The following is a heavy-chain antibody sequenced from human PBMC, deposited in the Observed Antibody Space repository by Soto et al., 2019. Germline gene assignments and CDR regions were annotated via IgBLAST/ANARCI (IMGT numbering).Heavy chain of an antibody. CDR1: GGTFSSYA. CDR3: ARVGFLEWLSPNWFDP. V-gene: IGHV1-69*13. D-gene: IGHD3-3*01. J-gene: IGHJ5*02. Sequence: ASVKVSCKASGGTFSSYAISWVRQAPGQGLEWMGGIIPIFGTANYAQKFQGRVTITADESTSTAYMELSSLRSEDTAVYYCARVGFLEWLSPNWFDPWGQGTLVTVSS. CDR2: IIPIFGTA.